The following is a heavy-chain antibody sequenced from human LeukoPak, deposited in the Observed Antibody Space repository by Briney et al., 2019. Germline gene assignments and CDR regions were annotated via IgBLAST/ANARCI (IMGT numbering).Heavy chain of an antibody. CDR3: ARSSYSSSSWFRNWFDP. J-gene: IGHJ5*02. CDR2: ISSSSSTI. V-gene: IGHV3-48*02. CDR1: GFTFSTYA. Sequence: GGSLRLSCAASGFTFSTYAMNWVRQAPGKGLEWVSYISSSSSTIFYADSVKGRFTISRDNAKNSLYLQMNSLRDEDTAVYYCARSSYSSSSWFRNWFDPWGQGTLVTVSS. D-gene: IGHD6-6*01.